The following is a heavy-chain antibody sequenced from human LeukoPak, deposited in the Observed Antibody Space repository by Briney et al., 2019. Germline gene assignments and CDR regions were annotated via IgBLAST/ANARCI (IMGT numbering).Heavy chain of an antibody. Sequence: GGSLRLSCAASGFTFSSYAMHWVRQAPGKGLEWVAVISYDGSNKYYADSVKGRFTISRDISKNTLYLLMKSLRAEDTAVYYCAKSDPLGVNYFDYWGQGTLVTVSS. CDR1: GFTFSSYA. CDR2: ISYDGSNK. V-gene: IGHV3-30*04. D-gene: IGHD3-16*01. CDR3: AKSDPLGVNYFDY. J-gene: IGHJ4*02.